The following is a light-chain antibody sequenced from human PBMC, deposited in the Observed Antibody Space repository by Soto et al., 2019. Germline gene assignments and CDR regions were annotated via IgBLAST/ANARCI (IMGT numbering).Light chain of an antibody. Sequence: QTVVTQEPSFSVSPGRTVTLTCGLSSGSVSTSYYPSWYQQTPGQAPRTLIYNTNTRSSGVPDRFSGSILGNKAALTITGAQGYDESDYYCVLYMGSGISVFGGGTKLTVL. J-gene: IGLJ3*02. CDR2: NTN. CDR3: VLYMGSGISV. CDR1: SGSVSTSYY. V-gene: IGLV8-61*01.